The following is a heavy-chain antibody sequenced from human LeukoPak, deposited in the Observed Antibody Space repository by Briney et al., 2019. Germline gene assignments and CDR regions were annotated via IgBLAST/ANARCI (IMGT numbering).Heavy chain of an antibody. J-gene: IGHJ4*02. CDR1: GFTFDDYA. V-gene: IGHV3-9*01. D-gene: IGHD3-10*01. Sequence: PGRSLRLSCAASGFTFDDYAMHWVRQAPGKGLEWVSGISWNSGSIGYADSVKGRFTISRDNAKNSLYLQMNSLRAEDTALYYCAKENMVRGVWMYFDYWGQGTLVTVSS. CDR2: ISWNSGSI. CDR3: AKENMVRGVWMYFDY.